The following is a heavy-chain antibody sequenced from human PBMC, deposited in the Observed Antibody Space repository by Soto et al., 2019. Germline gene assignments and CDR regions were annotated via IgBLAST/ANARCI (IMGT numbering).Heavy chain of an antibody. J-gene: IGHJ6*02. CDR3: ARSQVGQPLDG. V-gene: IGHV1-46*01. D-gene: IGHD1-26*01. CDR2: INPSGGST. CDR1: RYTFTNFY. Sequence: ASVKVSCKASRYTFTNFYIHWLRQAPGQGLEWMGIINPSGGSTTYPQKFQGRVTRTRDTSTSTGHIERITLRSEDTAVYYWARSQVGQPLDGWGPGTTVTVSS.